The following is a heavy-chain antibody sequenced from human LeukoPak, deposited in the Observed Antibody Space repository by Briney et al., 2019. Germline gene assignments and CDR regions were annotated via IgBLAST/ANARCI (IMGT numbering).Heavy chain of an antibody. D-gene: IGHD3-9*01. J-gene: IGHJ4*02. CDR3: ARGPGGYDILTGQIYYFDY. V-gene: IGHV4-34*01. CDR1: GGSFGGYY. CDR2: INHSGST. Sequence: SETLSLTCAVYGGSFGGYYWSWLRQPPGKGLEWIGEINHSGSTNYNPSLKSRVTISVDTSKNQFSLKLSSVTAADTAVYYCARGPGGYDILTGQIYYFDYWGQGTLVTVSS.